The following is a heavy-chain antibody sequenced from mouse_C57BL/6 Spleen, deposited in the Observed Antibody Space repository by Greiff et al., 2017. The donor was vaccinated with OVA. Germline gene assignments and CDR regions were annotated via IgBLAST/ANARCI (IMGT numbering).Heavy chain of an antibody. Sequence: VQLQQSGPGLVKPSQTVFLTCTVTGISITTGNYRWSWIRQFPGNKLEWIGYIYYSGTITYNPSLTSRTTITRDTPKNQFFLEMNSLTAEDTATYYCARDIGTRWYFDVWGTGTTVTVSS. CDR2: IYYSGTI. J-gene: IGHJ1*03. V-gene: IGHV3-5*01. CDR1: GISITTGNYR. D-gene: IGHD3-1*01. CDR3: ARDIGTRWYFDV.